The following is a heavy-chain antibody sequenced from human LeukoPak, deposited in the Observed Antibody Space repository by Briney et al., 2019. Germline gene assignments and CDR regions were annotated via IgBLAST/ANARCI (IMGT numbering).Heavy chain of an antibody. CDR1: GFTFSSYA. J-gene: IGHJ4*02. V-gene: IGHV3-23*01. CDR2: ISGSGGST. D-gene: IGHD6-13*01. CDR3: ARDSIRQQLALDY. Sequence: GGSLRLSCAASGFTFSSYAMSWVRQAPGKGLEWVSAISGSGGSTYYADSVKGRFTISRDNSKNTLYLQMNSLRAEDTAVYYCARDSIRQQLALDYWGQGTLVTVSS.